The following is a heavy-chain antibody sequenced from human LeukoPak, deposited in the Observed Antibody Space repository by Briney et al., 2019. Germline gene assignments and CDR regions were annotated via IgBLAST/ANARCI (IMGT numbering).Heavy chain of an antibody. CDR1: GASNKNYY. D-gene: IGHD4-17*01. V-gene: IGHV4-59*08. CDR2: ISYSGNT. J-gene: IGHJ5*02. Sequence: PSETLSLTCHVSGASNKNYYCGWIRQPPGERLEWIGYISYSGNTRYNPSLRSRVTMSVDTSSDQFSLTLNSVTAADTAVYYCARHDRTADYGDPSLFEPWGQGILVTVSS. CDR3: ARHDRTADYGDPSLFEP.